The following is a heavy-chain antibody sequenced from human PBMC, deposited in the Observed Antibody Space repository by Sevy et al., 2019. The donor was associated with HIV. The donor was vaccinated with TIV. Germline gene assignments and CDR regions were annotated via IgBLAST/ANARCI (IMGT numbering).Heavy chain of an antibody. D-gene: IGHD6-13*01. CDR1: GGSFSGYY. Sequence: SETLSLTCAVSGGSFSGYYWSWIRQPPGKGLEWIGEINHSGSTNYNPSLKSRVTISVDKSKNQFSLKLSSVTAADTAVYYCAREYSSSQEGLDYWGQGTLVTVSS. J-gene: IGHJ4*02. V-gene: IGHV4-34*01. CDR2: INHSGST. CDR3: AREYSSSQEGLDY.